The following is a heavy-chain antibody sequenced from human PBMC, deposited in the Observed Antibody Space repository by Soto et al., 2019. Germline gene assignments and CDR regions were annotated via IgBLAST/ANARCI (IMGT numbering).Heavy chain of an antibody. CDR1: GGTFSSYT. J-gene: IGHJ5*02. CDR3: ARGSTIVRGAPSWFDP. V-gene: IGHV1-69*02. D-gene: IGHD3-10*01. Sequence: SVKVSCKASGGTFSSYTISWVRQAPGQGLEWMGRIIPILGIANYAQKFQGRVTITADKSTSTAYMELSSLRSEDTAVYYCARGSTIVRGAPSWFDPWGQGTLVTVPS. CDR2: IIPILGIA.